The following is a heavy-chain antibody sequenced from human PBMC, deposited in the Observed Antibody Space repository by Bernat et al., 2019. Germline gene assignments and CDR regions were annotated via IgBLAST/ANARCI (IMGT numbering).Heavy chain of an antibody. CDR2: ISYDGSNT. CDR1: GFTFTNYA. CDR3: AGEGGKQLVRDNRDYYFYMDI. D-gene: IGHD6-6*01. V-gene: IGHV3-30*01. J-gene: IGHJ6*03. Sequence: QVRLVESGGGVVQPGKSLRLSCATSGFTFTNYAMNWVRQGPGKGLEWVTIISYDGSNTYYADSVKGRFTISRDNTKNTLYLQMNSLKAEDTAVYYCAGEGGKQLVRDNRDYYFYMDIWGIGTTVTVSS.